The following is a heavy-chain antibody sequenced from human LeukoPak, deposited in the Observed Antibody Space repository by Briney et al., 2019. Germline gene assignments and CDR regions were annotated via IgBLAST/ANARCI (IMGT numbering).Heavy chain of an antibody. Sequence: GGSLRLSCAASEFSVGSNYMTWVRQAPGKGLEWVSLIYSGGSTYYADSVKGRFTISRDNSKNTLYLQMNSLRAEDTAVYYCAREDSSGSYHGAFDIWGQGTMVTVSS. CDR2: IYSGGST. D-gene: IGHD3-22*01. CDR3: AREDSSGSYHGAFDI. J-gene: IGHJ3*02. CDR1: EFSVGSNY. V-gene: IGHV3-66*01.